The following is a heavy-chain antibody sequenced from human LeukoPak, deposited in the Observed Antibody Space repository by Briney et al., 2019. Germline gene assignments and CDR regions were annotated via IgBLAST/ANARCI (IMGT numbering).Heavy chain of an antibody. V-gene: IGHV1-18*04. Sequence: GASVKVSCKASGYTFTGYHMHWVRQAPGQGLEWMGWISAYNGNTNYAQKLQGRVTMTTDTSTSTAYMELRSLRSDDTAVYYCARDPEYYYDSSGYYESDYWGQGTLVTVSS. CDR3: ARDPEYYYDSSGYYESDY. J-gene: IGHJ4*02. CDR2: ISAYNGNT. CDR1: GYTFTGYH. D-gene: IGHD3-22*01.